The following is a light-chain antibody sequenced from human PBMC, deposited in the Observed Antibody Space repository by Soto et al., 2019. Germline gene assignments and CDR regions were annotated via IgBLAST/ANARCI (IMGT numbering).Light chain of an antibody. V-gene: IGKV1-5*01. CDR1: QTISDW. CDR3: QEYKSAT. J-gene: IGKJ2*01. Sequence: DIQMTQSPSTLSASVGDRVTITCRASQTISDWLSWYQQIPGKDPSLLIYDASTLQSGVPSRFSGSGSGTEFTLTISSLQPDDFATYYCQEYKSATFGQGTKLEIK. CDR2: DAS.